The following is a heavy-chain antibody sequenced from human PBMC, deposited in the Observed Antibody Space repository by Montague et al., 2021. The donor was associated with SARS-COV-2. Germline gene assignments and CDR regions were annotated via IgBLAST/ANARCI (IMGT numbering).Heavy chain of an antibody. CDR3: AKGGVWERRGLTTFDY. D-gene: IGHD1-26*01. CDR1: GFTFSSYA. V-gene: IGHV3-23*01. J-gene: IGHJ4*02. Sequence: SLRLSCAASGFTFSSYAMSWVRQAPGKGLEWVSTITGSGGSTYYADSVKGRFTISRDNSKNTLYLQMNSLRAVDTAVYYCAKGGVWERRGLTTFDYWGQGTLVTVSS. CDR2: ITGSGGST.